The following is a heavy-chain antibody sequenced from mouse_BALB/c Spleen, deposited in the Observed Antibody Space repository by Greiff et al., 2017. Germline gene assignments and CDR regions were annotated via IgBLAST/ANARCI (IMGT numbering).Heavy chain of an antibody. CDR3: ARREGIRLQGLGAMDY. CDR1: GFTFSSYA. J-gene: IGHJ4*01. D-gene: IGHD1-2*01. Sequence: EVQLVESGGGLVKPGGSLKLSCAASGFTFSSYAMSWVRQTPEKRLEWVASISSGGSTYYPDSVKGRFTISRDNARNILYLQMSSLRSEDTAMYYCARREGIRLQGLGAMDYWGQGTSVTVSS. CDR2: ISSGGST. V-gene: IGHV5-6-5*01.